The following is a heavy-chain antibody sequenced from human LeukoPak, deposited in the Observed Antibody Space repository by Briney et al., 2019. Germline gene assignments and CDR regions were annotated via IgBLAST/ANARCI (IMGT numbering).Heavy chain of an antibody. D-gene: IGHD3-22*01. V-gene: IGHV3-30*18. CDR3: AKATYYYDSSGLSY. CDR2: ISYDGSNK. J-gene: IGHJ4*02. CDR1: GFTFSSYG. Sequence: PGRSLRLSCAASGFTFSSYGMHWVRQAPGKGLEWVAVISYDGSNKYYADSVKGRFTISRDNSKNTLYLQMNSLRAEDTAVYYCAKATYYYDSSGLSYWGQGTLVTVSS.